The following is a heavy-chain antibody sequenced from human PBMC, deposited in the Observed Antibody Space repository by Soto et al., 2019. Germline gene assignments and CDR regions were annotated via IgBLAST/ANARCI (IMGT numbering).Heavy chain of an antibody. J-gene: IGHJ4*02. Sequence: ASVKVSCKASGGTFSIYAISWVQQAPGQGLEWMGGIIPIFGTANYAQKFQGRVTITADESTSTAYMELNSLRVADTALYFCARTYYYDSTGYYRTFDYWGQGTLVTASS. CDR3: ARTYYYDSTGYYRTFDY. V-gene: IGHV1-69*13. CDR1: GGTFSIYA. D-gene: IGHD3-22*01. CDR2: IIPIFGTA.